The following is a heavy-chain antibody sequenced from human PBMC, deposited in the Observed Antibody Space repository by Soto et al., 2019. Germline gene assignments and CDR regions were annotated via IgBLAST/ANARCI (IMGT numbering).Heavy chain of an antibody. CDR1: GDSISSPDYY. CDR2: VYYRGSI. V-gene: IGHV4-30-4*01. D-gene: IGHD3-16*01. Sequence: SETLSLTCTVSGDSISSPDYYWSWIRQAPGKGLELIGYVYYRGSIYYTPSFESRVSISIDTSKDQFSLRLTSVTAADSAVYFCARVTFTPNWFDSWGQGILVTVSS. CDR3: ARVTFTPNWFDS. J-gene: IGHJ5*01.